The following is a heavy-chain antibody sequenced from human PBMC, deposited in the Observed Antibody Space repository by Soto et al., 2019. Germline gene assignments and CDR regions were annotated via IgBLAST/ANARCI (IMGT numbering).Heavy chain of an antibody. CDR1: GFTFTNYA. CDR2: ISGSGGGT. V-gene: IGHV3-23*01. D-gene: IGHD6-6*01. J-gene: IGHJ3*01. Sequence: GGPLRLSCAASGFTFTNYAMNWVRQAPGKGLEWVSAISGSGGGTYYADSVKGRFAISRDYSKNTLYLQMNSLRAEDTAVYYCARDLGIAARDALELWGQGTMVTVSS. CDR3: ARDLGIAARDALEL.